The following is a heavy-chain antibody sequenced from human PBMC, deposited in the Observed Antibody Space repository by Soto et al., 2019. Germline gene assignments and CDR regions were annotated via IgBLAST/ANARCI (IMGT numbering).Heavy chain of an antibody. CDR2: IDPSDSYT. D-gene: IGHD5-18*01. CDR3: VRREEGRPGDGYFYVALDV. V-gene: IGHV5-10-1*01. CDR1: GYRFTSYW. Sequence: DSLKISCKGSGYRFTSYWISLVRQMPGKGMEWMGRIDPSDSYTNYSPSFQGHVTISADKSISTAYLQWSSLKASDTAMYYCVRREEGRPGDGYFYVALDVWCQGNMVTVAS. J-gene: IGHJ3*01.